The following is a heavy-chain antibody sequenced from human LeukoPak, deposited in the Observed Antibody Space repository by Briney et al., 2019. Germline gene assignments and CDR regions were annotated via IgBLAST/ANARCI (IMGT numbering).Heavy chain of an antibody. Sequence: PGGSLRLSCAASGFTFSSYWMHWVRQAPGKGLVWVSRINNDESHTTYADSVKGRFTISRDNAKNTLYPQMNSLRVEDTAVYYCARDQSSSWYVAWFDPWGQGTLVTVSS. CDR2: INNDESHT. CDR1: GFTFSSYW. V-gene: IGHV3-74*01. D-gene: IGHD6-13*01. CDR3: ARDQSSSWYVAWFDP. J-gene: IGHJ5*02.